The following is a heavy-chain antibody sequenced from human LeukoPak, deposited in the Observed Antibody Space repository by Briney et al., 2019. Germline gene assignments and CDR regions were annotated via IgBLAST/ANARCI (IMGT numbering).Heavy chain of an antibody. Sequence: SETLSLTCTVSGGSISSSSYYWGWIRQPPGKGLEWIGSIYYSGSTYYNPSLKSRVTISVDTSKNQFSLKLSSVTAADTAVYYCARLSYSSGSDYWGQGTLVTVSS. CDR3: ARLSYSSGSDY. CDR2: IYYSGST. J-gene: IGHJ4*02. V-gene: IGHV4-39*01. D-gene: IGHD6-19*01. CDR1: GGSISSSSYY.